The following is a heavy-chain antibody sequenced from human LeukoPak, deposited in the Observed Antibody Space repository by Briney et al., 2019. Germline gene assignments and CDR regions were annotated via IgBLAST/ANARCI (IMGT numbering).Heavy chain of an antibody. Sequence: SETLSLTCDVSGGSIDSTNWWNWVRQPPGKGLEWIGEIHHDGRINYNPSLKSRVALSVDKSKNQFSLRLNSVTAADTAMYYCARSHDHLWGNYPDYWGQGTLVTVSS. J-gene: IGHJ4*02. CDR1: GGSIDSTNW. CDR3: ARSHDHLWGNYPDY. V-gene: IGHV4/OR15-8*01. CDR2: IHHDGRI. D-gene: IGHD3-16*02.